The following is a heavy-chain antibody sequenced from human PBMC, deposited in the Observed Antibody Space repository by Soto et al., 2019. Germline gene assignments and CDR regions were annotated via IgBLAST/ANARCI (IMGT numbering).Heavy chain of an antibody. CDR1: GGTFSSYA. V-gene: IGHV1-69*12. CDR2: IIPIFGTA. Sequence: QVQLVQSGAEVKKPGSSVKVSCKASGGTFSSYAISWVRQAPGQGLEWMGGIIPIFGTANYAQKFQGRVTINADESTSTAFMELSSLSSEDTAVYYCARGYYDFWSGNIDYFDYWGQGTLVTVSS. CDR3: ARGYYDFWSGNIDYFDY. D-gene: IGHD3-3*01. J-gene: IGHJ4*02.